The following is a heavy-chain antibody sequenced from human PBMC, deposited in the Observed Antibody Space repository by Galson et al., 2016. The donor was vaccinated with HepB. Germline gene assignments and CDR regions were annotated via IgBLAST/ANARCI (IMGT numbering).Heavy chain of an antibody. CDR3: TSRRFLAGLAEDH. V-gene: IGHV3-49*03. CDR2: IRSRAYGA. D-gene: IGHD3-3*01. Sequence: SLRLSCASSGFTFGDYAMSWFRQAPGKGLEWVGFIRSRAYGAEYAASVKGRFTITRDDSKSIAYLQMNSLKTEDTAVYYCTSRRFLAGLAEDHWGQGTLVTVSS. CDR1: GFTFGDYA. J-gene: IGHJ4*02.